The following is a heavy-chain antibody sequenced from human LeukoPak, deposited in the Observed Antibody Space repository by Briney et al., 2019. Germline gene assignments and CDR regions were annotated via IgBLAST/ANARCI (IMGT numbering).Heavy chain of an antibody. D-gene: IGHD3-22*01. J-gene: IGHJ4*02. CDR3: ARQPIGEDYFDY. V-gene: IGHV4-39*01. CDR2: IYYSGST. Sequence: SETLSLTCTVSGGSISSSSYYWGWIRQPPGKGLEWIGSIYYSGSTYYNPSLKSRVTISVDTSKNQFSLKLSSVTAADTAVYYCARQPIGEDYFDYWGQGTLVTVSS. CDR1: GGSISSSSYY.